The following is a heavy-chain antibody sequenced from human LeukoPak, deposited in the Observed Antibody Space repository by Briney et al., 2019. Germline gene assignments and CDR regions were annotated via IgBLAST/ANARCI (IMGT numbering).Heavy chain of an antibody. J-gene: IGHJ6*03. CDR2: IKQDGSEK. V-gene: IGHV3-7*01. Sequence: GGSLRLSCAASGFTFSGYWMSWVRQAPGKGLEWVANIKQDGSEKYYVDSVKGRFTISRDNAKNSLYLQMNSLRAEGTAVYYCARTRYGDYRYYYYYYMDVWGKGTTVTISS. D-gene: IGHD4-17*01. CDR1: GFTFSGYW. CDR3: ARTRYGDYRYYYYYYMDV.